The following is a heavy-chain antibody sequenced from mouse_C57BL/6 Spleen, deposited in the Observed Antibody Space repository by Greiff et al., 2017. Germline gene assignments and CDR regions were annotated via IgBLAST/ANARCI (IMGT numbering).Heavy chain of an antibody. D-gene: IGHD2-3*01. CDR1: GFSFNTYA. V-gene: IGHV10-1*01. CDR2: IRRKSNNSAT. J-gene: IGHJ2*01. CDR3: VGDGVGWLLSFDY. Sequence: EVLLEESGGGLVQPKGSLKLSCAASGFSFNTYAMHWVRQAPGQGLEWVARIRRKSNNSATNHAVSVKDRFTISRDASESMLYLQRTDLKTEDTAMYYCVGDGVGWLLSFDYWGQGTTLTVSS.